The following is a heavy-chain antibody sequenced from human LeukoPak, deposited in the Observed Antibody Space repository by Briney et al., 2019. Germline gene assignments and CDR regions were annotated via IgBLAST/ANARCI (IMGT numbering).Heavy chain of an antibody. CDR2: INHSGST. CDR1: GGSFSGYY. V-gene: IGHV4-34*01. J-gene: IGHJ4*02. Sequence: PSETLSLTCAVYGGSFSGYYWSWIRQPPGKGLERIGEINHSGSTNYNPSLKSRVTISVDTSKNQFSLELSSVTAADTAVYYCAREGGGYGGFDYWGQGTLVTVSS. D-gene: IGHD5-18*01. CDR3: AREGGGYGGFDY.